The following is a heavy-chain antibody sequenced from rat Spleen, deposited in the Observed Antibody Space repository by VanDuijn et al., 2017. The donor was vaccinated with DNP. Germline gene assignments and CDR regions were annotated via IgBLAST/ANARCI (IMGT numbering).Heavy chain of an antibody. J-gene: IGHJ4*01. V-gene: IGHV3-1*01. CDR3: ARHRTIMPYYYAMDA. Sequence: EVQLQESGPGLVKPSQSLSLTCSVTGYSITSNYWGWIRKFPGNKMEYIGHISYSGSTSYNPSLKSRISITRDTSKNQFFLQLNSITTEDTATYYCARHRTIMPYYYAMDAWGQGASVTVSS. CDR2: ISYSGST. D-gene: IGHD1-12*01. CDR1: GYSITSNY.